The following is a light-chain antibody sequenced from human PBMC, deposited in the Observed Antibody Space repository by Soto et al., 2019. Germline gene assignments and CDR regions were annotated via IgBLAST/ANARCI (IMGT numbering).Light chain of an antibody. V-gene: IGKV3-15*01. CDR2: GAT. CDR3: QQHNDWPLT. J-gene: IGKJ4*01. Sequence: EIVMTQSPATLSVSPGERVTLSCRASQSVSNNLAWYQQKPGQAPRLLIYGATATATGIPARFSGIGSGTEFTLTISSLQSEDFAVYYCQQHNDWPLTFGGGTKVEIK. CDR1: QSVSNN.